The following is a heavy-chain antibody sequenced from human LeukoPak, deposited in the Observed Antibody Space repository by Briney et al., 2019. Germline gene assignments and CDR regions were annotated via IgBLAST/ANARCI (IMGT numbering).Heavy chain of an antibody. D-gene: IGHD6-19*01. CDR2: ISYSGDTI. J-gene: IGHJ4*02. Sequence: PGGSLRLSCAASEFTFSDYYMSWIRQAPGKGLEWVSYISYSGDTIYYADSVKGRFTISRDNSKNTLYLQMNSLRAEDTAVYYCASYYSSGWYDDYWGQGTLVTVSS. CDR3: ASYYSSGWYDDY. CDR1: EFTFSDYY. V-gene: IGHV3-11*01.